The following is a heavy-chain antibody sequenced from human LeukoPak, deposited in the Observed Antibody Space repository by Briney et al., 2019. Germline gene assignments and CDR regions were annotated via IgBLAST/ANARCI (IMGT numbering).Heavy chain of an antibody. CDR3: ARDTGSGSIHFDY. CDR1: GGSISSYY. J-gene: IGHJ4*02. Sequence: PSETLSLTCTVSGGSISSYYWGWIRQPPGKGLEWIGYIYYSGSTNYNPSLKSRVTISVDTSKNQFSLKLSSVTAADTAVYYCARDTGSGSIHFDYWGQGTLVTVSS. D-gene: IGHD6-19*01. V-gene: IGHV4-59*01. CDR2: IYYSGST.